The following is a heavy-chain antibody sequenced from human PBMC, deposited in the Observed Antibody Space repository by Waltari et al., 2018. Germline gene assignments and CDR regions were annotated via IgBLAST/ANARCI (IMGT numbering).Heavy chain of an antibody. CDR1: GGSISSYY. CDR2: IYYSGGT. D-gene: IGHD3-22*01. V-gene: IGHV4-59*01. CDR3: ARDVWATMIVEDWYFDL. J-gene: IGHJ2*01. Sequence: QVQLQESGPGLVKPSETLSLTCTVSGGSISSYYWSWIRQPPGKGLEWIGYIYYSGGTNYNPSLKSRVTISVDTAKNQFSLKLSSVTAADTAVYYCARDVWATMIVEDWYFDLWGRGTLVTVSS.